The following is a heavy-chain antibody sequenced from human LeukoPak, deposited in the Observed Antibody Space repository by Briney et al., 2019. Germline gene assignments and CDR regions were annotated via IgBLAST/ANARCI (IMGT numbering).Heavy chain of an antibody. Sequence: SETLSLTCTVSGGSISSSGYYWGWIRQPPGEGLEWIGNIYYSGRTYYNPSLKSRVTISVDTSKNQFSLKLSSVTAADTGVYYCASVVVVTSNNYFDYWGQGTLVTVSS. D-gene: IGHD2-21*02. J-gene: IGHJ4*02. CDR1: GGSISSSGYY. CDR2: IYYSGRT. V-gene: IGHV4-39*01. CDR3: ASVVVVTSNNYFDY.